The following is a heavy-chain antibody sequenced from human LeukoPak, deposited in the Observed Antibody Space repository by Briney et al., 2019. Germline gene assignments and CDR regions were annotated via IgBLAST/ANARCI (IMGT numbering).Heavy chain of an antibody. CDR2: IDSDGSGT. Sequence: TGGSLRLSCAASGFTVDSNYLSWVRQIPGKGLVWVSRIDSDGSGTSYADSVKGRFTISRDDVKNMLYLQMNSLRVEDTGLYYCSTVEHFWGQGTLVTVSS. D-gene: IGHD1/OR15-1a*01. V-gene: IGHV3-74*01. CDR3: STVEHF. J-gene: IGHJ4*02. CDR1: GFTVDSNY.